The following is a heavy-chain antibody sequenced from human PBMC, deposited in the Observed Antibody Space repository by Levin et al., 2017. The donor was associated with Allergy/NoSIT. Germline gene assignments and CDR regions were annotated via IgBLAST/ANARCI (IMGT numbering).Heavy chain of an antibody. CDR2: IWYDGSNK. D-gene: IGHD2-21*02. V-gene: IGHV3-33*01. CDR3: AREKYCGGDCYSGRQAFDI. J-gene: IGHJ3*02. CDR1: GFTFSSYG. Sequence: GESLKISCAASGFTFSSYGMHWVRQAPGKGLEWVAVIWYDGSNKYYADSVKGRFTISRDNSKNTLYLQMNSLRAEDTAVYYCAREKYCGGDCYSGRQAFDIWGQGTMVTVSS.